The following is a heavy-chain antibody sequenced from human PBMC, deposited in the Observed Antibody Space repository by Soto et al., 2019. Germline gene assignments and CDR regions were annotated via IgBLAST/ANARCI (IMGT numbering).Heavy chain of an antibody. V-gene: IGHV1-69*13. Sequence: ASVKVSCKASGGTFSSHSINWVRQAPGQGLEWMGGIITLFGTSNYAQNFQGRVTITANQSTSTAYMELNSLTSDDTAVYYCAREVGYGDFSAALLDWGQGTLVTVSS. CDR3: AREVGYGDFSAALLD. CDR1: GGTFSSHS. D-gene: IGHD2-21*02. J-gene: IGHJ4*02. CDR2: IITLFGTS.